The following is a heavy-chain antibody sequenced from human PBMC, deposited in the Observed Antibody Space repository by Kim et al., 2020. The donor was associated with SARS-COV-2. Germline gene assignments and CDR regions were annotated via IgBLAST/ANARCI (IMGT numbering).Heavy chain of an antibody. CDR3: AKDRAPYSSSLLVYYYYGMDV. CDR1: GFTFSSYA. D-gene: IGHD6-6*01. V-gene: IGHV3-23*01. Sequence: GGSLRLSCAASGFTFSSYAMSWVRQAPGKGLEWVSAISGSGGSTYYADSVKGRFTISRDNSKNTLYLQMNSLRAEDTAVYYCAKDRAPYSSSLLVYYYYGMDVWGQGTTVTVSS. CDR2: ISGSGGST. J-gene: IGHJ6*02.